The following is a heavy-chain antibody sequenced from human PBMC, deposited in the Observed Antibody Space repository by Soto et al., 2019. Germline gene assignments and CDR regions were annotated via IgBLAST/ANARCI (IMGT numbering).Heavy chain of an antibody. CDR3: ARGIAAAGTNFDY. V-gene: IGHV3-30-3*01. D-gene: IGHD6-13*01. Sequence: GGSLRLSCAASGFTFISYAMHWGRQAPGKGLEWVAVISYDGSNKYYADSVKGRFTISRDNSKNTLYLQMNSLRAEDTAVYYCARGIAAAGTNFDYWGQGTLVTVS. CDR2: ISYDGSNK. J-gene: IGHJ4*02. CDR1: GFTFISYA.